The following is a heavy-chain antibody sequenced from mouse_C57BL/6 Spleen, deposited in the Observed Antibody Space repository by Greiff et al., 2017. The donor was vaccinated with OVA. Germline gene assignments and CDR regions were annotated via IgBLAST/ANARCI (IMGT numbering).Heavy chain of an antibody. D-gene: IGHD1-1*01. V-gene: IGHV1-78*01. CDR1: GYTFTDHT. J-gene: IGHJ2*01. CDR3: ASQDYYGSSPFDY. Sequence: VQLQQSDAELVKPGASVKISCKVSGYTFTDHTIHCMKQRPEQGLEWIGYIYPRDGSTKYNEKFKGKATLTADKSSSTAYMQLNSLTSEDSAVYCCASQDYYGSSPFDYWGQGTTRTVSS. CDR2: IYPRDGST.